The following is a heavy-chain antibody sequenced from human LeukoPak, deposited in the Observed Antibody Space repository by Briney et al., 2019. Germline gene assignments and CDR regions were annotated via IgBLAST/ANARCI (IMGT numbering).Heavy chain of an antibody. D-gene: IGHD3-10*01. CDR3: AKGYYYAAESYCQPFDY. J-gene: IGHJ4*02. CDR2: ISHSGST. Sequence: SSETLSLTCAVSGASISSGGYSWNWIRQPPGKGLEWIGYISHSGSTYYNPSLKSRVTISVDRSKNQFSLKLSSVTAADTAVYYCAKGYYYAAESYCQPFDYWGQGTLVTVSS. V-gene: IGHV4-30-2*01. CDR1: GASISSGGYS.